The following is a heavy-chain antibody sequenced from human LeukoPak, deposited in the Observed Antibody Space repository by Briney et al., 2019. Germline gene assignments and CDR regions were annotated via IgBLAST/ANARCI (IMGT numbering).Heavy chain of an antibody. D-gene: IGHD2-21*01. J-gene: IGHJ4*02. V-gene: IGHV3-23*01. CDR1: GFTFSSYG. CDR3: ANFLLWPGAKYFDY. Sequence: PGGTLRLSCAASGFTFSSYGMSWVRQAPGKGLEWVSAISGSGGSTYYADSVKGRFTISRDNSKNTLYLQMNSLRAEDTAVYYCANFLLWPGAKYFDYWGQGTLVTVSS. CDR2: ISGSGGST.